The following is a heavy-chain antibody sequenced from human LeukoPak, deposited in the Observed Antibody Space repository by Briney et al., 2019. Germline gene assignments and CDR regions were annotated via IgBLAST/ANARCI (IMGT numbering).Heavy chain of an antibody. V-gene: IGHV3-21*01. Sequence: GGPLSLSWAASEFTFGTYSMTWVRQPPGRGLEWVSSIITGSSYIYYGDSVKGRFTISRDNAKNSLYLQMNSLRAEDTAVYYCARGEGGKNFDYWGQGTLVTVSS. CDR3: ARGEGGKNFDY. J-gene: IGHJ4*02. CDR2: IITGSSYI. D-gene: IGHD3-16*01. CDR1: EFTFGTYS.